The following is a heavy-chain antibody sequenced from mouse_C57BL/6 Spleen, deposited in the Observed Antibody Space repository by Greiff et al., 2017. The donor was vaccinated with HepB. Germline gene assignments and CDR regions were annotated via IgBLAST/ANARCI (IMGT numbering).Heavy chain of an antibody. CDR2: IYPGDGDT. Sequence: QVQLQQSGAELVKPGASVKISCKASGYAFSSYWMNWVKQRPGKGLEWIGQIYPGDGDTNYNGKFKGKATLTADKSSSTAYMQLSSLTSEDSAVYFCARCTTVVGGGDYFDYWGQGTTLTVSS. D-gene: IGHD1-1*01. CDR3: ARCTTVVGGGDYFDY. J-gene: IGHJ2*01. V-gene: IGHV1-80*01. CDR1: GYAFSSYW.